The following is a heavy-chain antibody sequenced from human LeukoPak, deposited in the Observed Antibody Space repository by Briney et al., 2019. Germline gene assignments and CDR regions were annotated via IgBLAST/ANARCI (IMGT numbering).Heavy chain of an antibody. CDR1: GFTFSSYS. Sequence: GGSLRLSCAASGFTFSSYSMNWVRQAPGKGLEWVSSISSSSSYIYYADSVKGRFTISRDNAKNSLYLQTNSLRAEDTAVYYSARDQNVVVINFDYWGQGTLVTVSS. CDR2: ISSSSSYI. J-gene: IGHJ4*02. D-gene: IGHD3-22*01. CDR3: ARDQNVVVINFDY. V-gene: IGHV3-21*01.